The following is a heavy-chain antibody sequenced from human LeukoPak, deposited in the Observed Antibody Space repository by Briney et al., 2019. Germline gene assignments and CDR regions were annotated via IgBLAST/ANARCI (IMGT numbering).Heavy chain of an antibody. CDR3: ARLLVYNSGGEAFDH. CDR2: IKQDGSEK. Sequence: GGSLRLSCAASGFTYSRYWMSGVRQAPGKGLEGVANIKQDGSEKYYVDSVKGRFTISRDNAKNSLYLQMNSLRAEDTAVYYCARLLVYNSGGEAFDHWGQGTLVTVSS. CDR1: GFTYSRYW. V-gene: IGHV3-7*01. J-gene: IGHJ4*02. D-gene: IGHD1-20*01.